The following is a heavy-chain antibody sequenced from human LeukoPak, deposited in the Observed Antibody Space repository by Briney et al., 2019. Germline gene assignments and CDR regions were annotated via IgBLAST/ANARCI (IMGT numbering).Heavy chain of an antibody. V-gene: IGHV4-61*01. CDR3: ARDPIGDSLYFDY. CDR1: GDSMNSGSYY. D-gene: IGHD3-10*01. CDR2: IYYSGST. J-gene: IGHJ4*02. Sequence: PSETLSLTCSVSGDSMNSGSYYWTWIRQPPGKGLEWIGYIYYSGSTNYNPSLKSRVTISVDTSKNQFSLKLSSVTAADTAVYYCARDPIGDSLYFDYWGQGTLVTVSS.